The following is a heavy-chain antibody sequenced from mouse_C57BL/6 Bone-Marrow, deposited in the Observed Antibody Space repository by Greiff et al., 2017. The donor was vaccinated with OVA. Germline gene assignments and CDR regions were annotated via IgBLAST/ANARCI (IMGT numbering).Heavy chain of an antibody. CDR3: ARSGFPAWFAY. CDR2: IDPSDSYT. J-gene: IGHJ3*01. CDR1: AYTFTSYW. V-gene: IGHV1-50*01. Sequence: VHLQQPGAELVKPGAPVNLSCKASAYTFTSYWMQWVKQRPGQGLEWIGEIDPSDSYTNYNQKFKGKATLPVNTSSSPAYMQRSSLTSEDPAVYYCARSGFPAWFAYWGQGTLVTVSS.